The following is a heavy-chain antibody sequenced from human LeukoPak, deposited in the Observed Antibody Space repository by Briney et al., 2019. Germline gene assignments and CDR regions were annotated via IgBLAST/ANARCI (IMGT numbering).Heavy chain of an antibody. CDR1: GYSFTTYW. V-gene: IGHV5-51*01. D-gene: IGHD1-26*01. CDR3: ARGGIGGAPKSGWFDP. Sequence: GESLKISCKVSGYSFTTYWIAWVRQMPGKGLEWMGIIYPGDSDTRYSPSFQGQVTISADKSIRTAYLQWSSLKASDTAIYYCARGGIGGAPKSGWFDPWGQGTLVTVSS. CDR2: IYPGDSDT. J-gene: IGHJ5*02.